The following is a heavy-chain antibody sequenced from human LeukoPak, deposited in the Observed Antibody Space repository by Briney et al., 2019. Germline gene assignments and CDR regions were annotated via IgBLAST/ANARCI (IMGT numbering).Heavy chain of an antibody. D-gene: IGHD1-14*01. V-gene: IGHV4-39*01. CDR2: ISYTGST. Sequence: SETLSLTCTVSGGSISSSSYYWDWIRQPPGKWLEWIGSISYTGSTFYNPPLKSRVTISVDTSKNQFSLNLSSVTAADTAVYYCARHAEGMDVWGQGTTVTVSS. J-gene: IGHJ6*02. CDR1: GGSISSSSYY. CDR3: ARHAEGMDV.